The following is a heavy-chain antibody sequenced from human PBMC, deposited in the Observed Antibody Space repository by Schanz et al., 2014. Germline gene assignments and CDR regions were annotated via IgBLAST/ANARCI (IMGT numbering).Heavy chain of an antibody. CDR1: GYTFTDYY. V-gene: IGHV1-2*06. CDR3: AREGAVVTTGGAP. D-gene: IGHD2-21*02. CDR2: INPNSGGT. Sequence: QVQLVQSGAEVKKPGASVKISCKASGYTFTDYYMYWVRQAPGQGLEWMGRINPNSGGTNYAQKFQGRVTMTRDTSISTAYMELRSLRPDDTAVYYCAREGAVVTTGGAPWGQGTLVTVSS. J-gene: IGHJ5*02.